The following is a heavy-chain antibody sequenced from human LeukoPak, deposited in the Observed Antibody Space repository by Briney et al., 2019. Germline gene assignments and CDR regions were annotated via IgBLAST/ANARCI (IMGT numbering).Heavy chain of an antibody. D-gene: IGHD2-15*01. CDR2: IYPADSDI. Sequence: GESLKISCKGSGYSFTSYWIGWVRQMPGKGLEWMGIIYPADSDIRYSPSFQGQVTISADKSISTAYLQWSSPKASDTAMYYCARQEYCSGGSCYTWFDPWGQGTLVTVSS. V-gene: IGHV5-51*01. CDR1: GYSFTSYW. J-gene: IGHJ5*02. CDR3: ARQEYCSGGSCYTWFDP.